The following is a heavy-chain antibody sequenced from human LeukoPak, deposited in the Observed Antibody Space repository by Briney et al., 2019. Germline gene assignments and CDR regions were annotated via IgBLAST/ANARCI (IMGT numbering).Heavy chain of an antibody. CDR2: ISAYNGNT. CDR3: ARAGYCSGGSCPTPRWFVGGY. Sequence: ASVKVSCRTSGYTFTTYGINWVRQAPGQGLEWMGWISAYNGNTNYAQKLQGRVTMTTDTSTSTAYMELRSLRSDDTAVYYCARAGYCSGGSCPTPRWFVGGYWGQGTLVTVSS. V-gene: IGHV1-18*01. D-gene: IGHD2-15*01. J-gene: IGHJ4*02. CDR1: GYTFTTYG.